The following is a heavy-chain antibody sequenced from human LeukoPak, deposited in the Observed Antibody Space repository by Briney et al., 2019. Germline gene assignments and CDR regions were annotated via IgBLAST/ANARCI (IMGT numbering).Heavy chain of an antibody. CDR1: DGSISGYY. CDR3: ARIKMATIALDY. D-gene: IGHD5-24*01. V-gene: IGHV4-59*01. CDR2: IYYSGST. J-gene: IGHJ4*02. Sequence: PSETLSLTCTVSDGSISGYYWSWLRQPPGKGPEWIGYIYYSGSTKYNPSLKSRVTISVDTPKNQFSLKLSSVTAADTAVYYCARIKMATIALDYWGQGTLVTVSS.